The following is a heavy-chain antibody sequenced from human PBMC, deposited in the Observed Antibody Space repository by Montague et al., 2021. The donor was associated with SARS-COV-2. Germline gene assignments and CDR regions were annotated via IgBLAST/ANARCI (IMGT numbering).Heavy chain of an antibody. CDR1: GGSISSYY. Sequence: SETLSLTCTVSGGSISSYYWSWIRQPPGKGLEWIGYIYYSGSTNYNPSLKSRVTISVDTSKNQFSLKLSSVTAADTAVYYCATTYYDILTGYYSRGAFDIWGQGTMVTVSS. CDR2: IYYSGST. CDR3: ATTYYDILTGYYSRGAFDI. V-gene: IGHV4-59*08. J-gene: IGHJ3*02. D-gene: IGHD3-9*01.